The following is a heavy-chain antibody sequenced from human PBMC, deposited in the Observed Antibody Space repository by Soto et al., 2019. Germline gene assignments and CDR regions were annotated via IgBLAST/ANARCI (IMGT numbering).Heavy chain of an antibody. V-gene: IGHV3-23*01. Sequence: EVQLLESGGGLVQPGGSLRLSCAASGFTFSSYAMSWVRQAPGKGLEWVSAISGSGGSTYYADSVKARFTISRDNSKNTLYLQMNSLRAEDTALYYCAKDFLPHSLGGEPGYWGQGTLVTVSS. CDR2: ISGSGGST. D-gene: IGHD4-17*01. J-gene: IGHJ4*02. CDR3: AKDFLPHSLGGEPGY. CDR1: GFTFSSYA.